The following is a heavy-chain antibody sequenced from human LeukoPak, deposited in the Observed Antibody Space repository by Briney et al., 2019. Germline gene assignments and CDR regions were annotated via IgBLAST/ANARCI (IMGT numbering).Heavy chain of an antibody. D-gene: IGHD3-22*01. CDR2: INPSGGST. V-gene: IGHV1-46*01. J-gene: IGHJ3*02. CDR1: GDTFTSYY. Sequence: ASVKVSCKASGDTFTSYYMHWVRQAPGQGLEWMGIINPSGGSTSYAQKYQGRVTMTRDMSPSKVYMELSNLRSEDTAVYYCARGRHYYDSSDYYYEGDGFDIWGQGTMVTVSS. CDR3: ARGRHYYDSSDYYYEGDGFDI.